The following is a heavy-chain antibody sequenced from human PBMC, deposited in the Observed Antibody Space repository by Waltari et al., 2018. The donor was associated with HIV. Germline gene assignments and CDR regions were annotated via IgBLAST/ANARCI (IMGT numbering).Heavy chain of an antibody. CDR3: AAARETMGVDFDS. CDR2: ITPMSGTA. Sequence: QVQLVQSGAEVKKPGSSVKVSCKASGGAFVSHTINWVRQAPGQGLEWMGRITPMSGTASYAQKFQGRVPMTADNSTSPAYRVLKGLRFDDTAVYYCAAARETMGVDFDSWGQGTLVTVS. V-gene: IGHV1-69*08. CDR1: GGAFVSHT. D-gene: IGHD3-10*01. J-gene: IGHJ5*01.